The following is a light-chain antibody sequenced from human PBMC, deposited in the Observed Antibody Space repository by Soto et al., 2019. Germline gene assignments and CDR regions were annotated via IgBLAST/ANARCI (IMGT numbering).Light chain of an antibody. Sequence: QSALTQPASVSGSPGQSITISCTGTSSDVGSYNLVSWYQQHPGKAPKLTIYEGSKRPSGVSNRFSGSKSGNTDSLTISGLQAEDEADYYCCSYAGSSTWVFGGGTKLTVL. CDR3: CSYAGSSTWV. CDR1: SSDVGSYNL. V-gene: IGLV2-23*01. J-gene: IGLJ2*01. CDR2: EGS.